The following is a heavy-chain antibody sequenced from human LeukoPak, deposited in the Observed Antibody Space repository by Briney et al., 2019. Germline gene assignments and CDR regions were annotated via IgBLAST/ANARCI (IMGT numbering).Heavy chain of an antibody. CDR3: ARGPLSLLDGYMDV. J-gene: IGHJ6*03. V-gene: IGHV3-74*01. CDR1: GFTFSSYW. CDR2: IHSDGSST. D-gene: IGHD1-1*01. Sequence: GGSLRLSCAASGFTFSSYWMHWVRQAPGKGLVWVSRIHSDGSSTSYADSVKGRFTIPRDNAKKTLHLQMNSLRAEDTALYYCARGPLSLLDGYMDVWGKGTTVTVSS.